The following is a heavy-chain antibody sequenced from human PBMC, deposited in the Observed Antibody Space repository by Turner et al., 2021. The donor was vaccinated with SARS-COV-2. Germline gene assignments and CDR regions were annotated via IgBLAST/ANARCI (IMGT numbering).Heavy chain of an antibody. Sequence: QVQLQQWGAGLLTPSDTLSLTCAVYGGSFSGYYWSWIRQPPGKGLEWIGKINHSGSTNYNPSLKSRVTISVDTSKNQFSLKLSSVTAADTAVYYCARGPYAVTGPFDYWGQGTLVTVSS. CDR2: INHSGST. CDR1: GGSFSGYY. D-gene: IGHD2-21*02. V-gene: IGHV4-34*01. CDR3: ARGPYAVTGPFDY. J-gene: IGHJ4*02.